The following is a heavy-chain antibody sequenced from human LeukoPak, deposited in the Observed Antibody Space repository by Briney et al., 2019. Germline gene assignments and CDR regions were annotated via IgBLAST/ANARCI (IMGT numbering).Heavy chain of an antibody. Sequence: SETLSLTCTVSGGSISSYYWSWIRQPPGKGLEWIGYIYYSGRTNYNPSLKSRVTISVDTSKNQFSLKLSSVTAADTAVYYCARESGYDRDFDYWGQGTLVTVSS. CDR2: IYYSGRT. V-gene: IGHV4-59*01. D-gene: IGHD5-12*01. J-gene: IGHJ4*02. CDR1: GGSISSYY. CDR3: ARESGYDRDFDY.